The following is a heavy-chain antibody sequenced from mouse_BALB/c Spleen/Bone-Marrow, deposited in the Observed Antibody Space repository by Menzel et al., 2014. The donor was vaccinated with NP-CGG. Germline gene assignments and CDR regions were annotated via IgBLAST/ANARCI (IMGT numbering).Heavy chain of an antibody. CDR3: ARDRFDV. Sequence: QVQLKESGPGLVAPSQSPSITCTVSGFSLTSYGVHWVRQPPGKGLEWLGVIWAGGSTNYNSALMSRLSISKDNSKSQVFLKMNSLQTDDTAMYYCARDRFDVWGAGTTVTVSS. CDR2: IWAGGST. J-gene: IGHJ1*01. CDR1: GFSLTSYG. V-gene: IGHV2-9*02.